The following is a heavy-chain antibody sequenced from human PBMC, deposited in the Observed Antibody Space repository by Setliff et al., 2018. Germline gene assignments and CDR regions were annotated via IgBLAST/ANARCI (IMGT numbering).Heavy chain of an antibody. CDR2: ISSTITST. V-gene: IGHV3-23*01. D-gene: IGHD3-9*01. CDR3: AKHGAYNDFLTGYNFYYDMDV. Sequence: PGGSLRLSCAASGFTFSSSAMAWVRQAPGKGLEWVSAISSTITSTYYADSVRGRFTISRDNSKNTLYLQMNGLRAEDTAVYYCAKHGAYNDFLTGYNFYYDMDVWGQGTTVTVSS. CDR1: GFTFSSSA. J-gene: IGHJ6*02.